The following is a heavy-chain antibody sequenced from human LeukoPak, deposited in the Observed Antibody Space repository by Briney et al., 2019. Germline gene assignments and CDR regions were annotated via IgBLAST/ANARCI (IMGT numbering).Heavy chain of an antibody. CDR2: IYTSGST. CDR1: DYSINRGYY. Sequence: PSETLSLTCTVSDYSINRGYYWGWIRQPPGKGLEWIGRIYTSGSTNYNPSLKSRVTMSVDTSKNQFSLKLSSVTAADTAVYYCARDNPQWSSGWNYYYYYMDVWGKGTTVTISS. J-gene: IGHJ6*03. V-gene: IGHV4-38-2*02. D-gene: IGHD3-22*01. CDR3: ARDNPQWSSGWNYYYYYMDV.